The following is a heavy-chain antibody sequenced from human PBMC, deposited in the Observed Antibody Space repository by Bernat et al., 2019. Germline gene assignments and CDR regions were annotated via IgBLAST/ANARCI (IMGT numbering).Heavy chain of an antibody. V-gene: IGHV4-4*02. CDR1: GGSISSSNW. Sequence: QVQLQESGPGLVKPSGTLSLTCAVSGGSISSSNWWSWVRQPPGKGLEWIGAIYHSGSTNYNPSLKSRVTISVDKSKNQFSLKLSSVTAADTAVYYCARAVLRYDFWSGYSYYFDYWGQGTLVTVSS. CDR3: ARAVLRYDFWSGYSYYFDY. CDR2: IYHSGST. D-gene: IGHD3-3*01. J-gene: IGHJ4*02.